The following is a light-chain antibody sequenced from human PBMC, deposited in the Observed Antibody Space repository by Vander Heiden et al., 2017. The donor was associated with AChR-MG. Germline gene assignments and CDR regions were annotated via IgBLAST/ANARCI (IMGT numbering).Light chain of an antibody. CDR1: SSDVGGYNY. CDR3: SSDTSSSTWV. J-gene: IGLJ3*02. CDR2: EVS. Sequence: QSALTQPASVSGSPGQSLTTSCTGTSSDVGGYNYVSWYQQHPGKAPKLMIYEVSNRPSGVSNRCSGSKSGNTASLTISGLQAEDEADYYCSSDTSSSTWVFGGGTKLTVL. V-gene: IGLV2-14*01.